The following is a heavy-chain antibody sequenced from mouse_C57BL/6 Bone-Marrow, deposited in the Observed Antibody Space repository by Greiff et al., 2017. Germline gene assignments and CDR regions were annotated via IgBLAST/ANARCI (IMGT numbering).Heavy chain of an antibody. CDR3: ARHDYYAMDY. CDR1: GFTFSDYY. CDR2: ISNGGGST. J-gene: IGHJ4*01. V-gene: IGHV5-12*01. Sequence: EVMLVESGGGLVQPGGSLKLSCAASGFTFSDYYMYWVRQTPEKRLEWVAYISNGGGSTYYPDTVKGRFTISRDNAKNTLDLQMSRLKSEDTAMYYCARHDYYAMDYWGQGTSVTVSS.